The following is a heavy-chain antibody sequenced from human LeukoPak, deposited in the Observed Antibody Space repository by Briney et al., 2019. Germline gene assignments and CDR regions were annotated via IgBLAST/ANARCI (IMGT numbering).Heavy chain of an antibody. V-gene: IGHV1-8*01. CDR1: GYTFTTFD. CDR2: VNPNSGNT. D-gene: IGHD3-22*01. J-gene: IGHJ5*02. Sequence: ASVRVSCTASGYTFTTFDINWVRQAPGQGLEWMGWVNPNSGNTRYAQQFRGKVTMTRDTSISTAYLELDSLKSEDTAVYYCARSLSYYDGIGFVEWFDPWGQGTLVTVSS. CDR3: ARSLSYYDGIGFVEWFDP.